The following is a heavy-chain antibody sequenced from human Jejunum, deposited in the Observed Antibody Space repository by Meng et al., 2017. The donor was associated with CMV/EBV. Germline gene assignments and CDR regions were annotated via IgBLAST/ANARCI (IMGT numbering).Heavy chain of an antibody. CDR1: GGSISSSNYH. V-gene: IGHV4-39*07. D-gene: IGHD4-23*01. CDR3: ARDRTTTGVNYFDY. J-gene: IGHJ4*02. CDR2: IYYSGIT. Sequence: RRRQESAPGLGNPSAPLPLPCPVSGGSISSSNYHWGWIRQPPGKGLEWIGSIYYSGITYYNPSLKSRVTISVDTSKNQFSLKLSSVTAADTAVYYCARDRTTTGVNYFDYWGQGTLVTVSS.